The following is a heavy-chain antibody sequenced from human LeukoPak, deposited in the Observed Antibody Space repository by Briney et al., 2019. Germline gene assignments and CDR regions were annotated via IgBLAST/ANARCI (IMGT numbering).Heavy chain of an antibody. V-gene: IGHV3-74*01. J-gene: IGHJ4*02. D-gene: IGHD2-15*01. CDR1: GFTFRAYW. Sequence: PGGSLRLSCAASGFTFRAYWMHWVRQGPGKGLVWVARINSDGITTTYAGSVKGRFTISRDNAKNTLYLQMNSLRAEGTGVYYCARDNSGPYDYWGQGTLVTVSS. CDR3: ARDNSGPYDY. CDR2: INSDGITT.